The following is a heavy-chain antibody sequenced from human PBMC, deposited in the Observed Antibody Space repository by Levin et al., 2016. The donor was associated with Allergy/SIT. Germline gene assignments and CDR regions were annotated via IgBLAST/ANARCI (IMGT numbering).Heavy chain of an antibody. CDR2: INTNTGNP. J-gene: IGHJ4*02. CDR3: AREENVHTATPHSNPTDY. V-gene: IGHV7-4-1*02. Sequence: ASVKVSCKASGYTFSRYAINWVRQAPGQGLEWMGWINTNTGNPTYAQGFTGRFVFSLDTSVSTAYLQISSLKAEDTAVYYCAREENVHTATPHSNPTDYWGQGTLVTVSS. D-gene: IGHD5-18*01. CDR1: GYTFSRYA.